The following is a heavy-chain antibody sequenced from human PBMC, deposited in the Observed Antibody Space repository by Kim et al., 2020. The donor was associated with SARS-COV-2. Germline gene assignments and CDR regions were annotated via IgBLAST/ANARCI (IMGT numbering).Heavy chain of an antibody. CDR2: INPYNGNT. J-gene: IGHJ5*02. D-gene: IGHD3-9*01. CDR1: GYTFRSFG. V-gene: IGHV1-18*01. Sequence: ASVKVSCKGSGYTFRSFGINWVRQAPGQGLEWMGWINPYNGNTDYSRRLQGRVTMTTDISTSTAYMELRSLRYDDTAVYYCARDRGYEILPGSSPWGQGT. CDR3: ARDRGYEILPGSSP.